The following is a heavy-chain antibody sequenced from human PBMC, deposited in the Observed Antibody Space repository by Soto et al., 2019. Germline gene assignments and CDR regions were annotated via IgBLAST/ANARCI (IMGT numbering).Heavy chain of an antibody. J-gene: IGHJ4*02. CDR2: ISGSGGST. CDR1: GFTFSSYA. V-gene: IGHV3-23*01. CDR3: AKGAGSWEGSGDY. Sequence: EVQLLESGGGLVQPGGSLRLSCAASGFTFSSYAMSWVRQAPGKGLEWVSAISGSGGSTYYADSVKGRFTISRDKSKNPLYLQTSSLRAEDTAVYYCAKGAGSWEGSGDYWGQGTLVTVSS. D-gene: IGHD6-13*01.